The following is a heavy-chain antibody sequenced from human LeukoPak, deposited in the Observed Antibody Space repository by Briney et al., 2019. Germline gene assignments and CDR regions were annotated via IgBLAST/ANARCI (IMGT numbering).Heavy chain of an antibody. D-gene: IGHD3-10*01. V-gene: IGHV4-4*07. CDR1: GGSISSYY. CDR2: IYTSGST. CDR3: ARDRRPWFGELYWFDP. Sequence: SETLSLTCTVSGGSISSYYWSWIRQPAGKGLEWIGRIYTSGSTNYNPSLKSRVTMSVDTSKNQFSLKLSSVTAADTAVYYCARDRRPWFGELYWFDPWGQGTLVTVSS. J-gene: IGHJ5*02.